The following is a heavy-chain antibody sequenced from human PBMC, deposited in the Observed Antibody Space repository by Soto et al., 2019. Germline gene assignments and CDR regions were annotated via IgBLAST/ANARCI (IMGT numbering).Heavy chain of an antibody. CDR2: IYWDDDK. CDR1: GFSLSTSGVG. V-gene: IGHV2-5*02. J-gene: IGHJ5*02. D-gene: IGHD3-22*01. CDR3: AHSLIGYYYDSSGSNWFDP. Sequence: QITLKESGPTLVKPTQTLTLTCTFSGFSLSTSGVGVGWIRQPPGKALEWLALIYWDDDKRYSPSLKSRLTITKHTSKNHVVLKMTHIDPVDTATYYCAHSLIGYYYDSSGSNWFDPWGQGTLVTVSS.